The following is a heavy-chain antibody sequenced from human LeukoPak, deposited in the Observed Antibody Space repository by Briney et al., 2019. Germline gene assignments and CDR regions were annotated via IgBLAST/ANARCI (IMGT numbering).Heavy chain of an antibody. V-gene: IGHV3-7*03. CDR1: GFTFSSYW. CDR2: IKQDGSEK. J-gene: IGHJ4*02. Sequence: GGSLRLSCAASGFTFSSYWMSWVRQAPGKGLEWVANIKQDGSEKYYVDSVKGRFTISRDNAKNSLYLQMNSLRAEDTAVYYCARILYCSSTSCSEFDYWGQGTLVTVSS. D-gene: IGHD2-2*01. CDR3: ARILYCSSTSCSEFDY.